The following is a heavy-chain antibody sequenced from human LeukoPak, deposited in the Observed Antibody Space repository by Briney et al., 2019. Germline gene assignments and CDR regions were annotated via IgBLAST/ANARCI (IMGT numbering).Heavy chain of an antibody. Sequence: PSETLSLTCTVSGGSISRSSYYWGCIRQPPGKGLEWIGSIHYSGIIYYNPSLKSRVTISVDTSKNHFSLKLSSVTAADTAVYYCAKPYYYGSRSYMDYWGQGTLVTVSS. CDR1: GGSISRSSYY. V-gene: IGHV4-39*02. CDR2: IHYSGII. J-gene: IGHJ4*02. D-gene: IGHD3-10*01. CDR3: AKPYYYGSRSYMDY.